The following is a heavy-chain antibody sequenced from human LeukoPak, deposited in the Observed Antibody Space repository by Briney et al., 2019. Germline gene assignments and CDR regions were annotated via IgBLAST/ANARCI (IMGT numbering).Heavy chain of an antibody. CDR3: ARATYSGSYYSAFDI. D-gene: IGHD1-26*01. J-gene: IGHJ3*02. Sequence: GGSLGLSCAASGFTFSSYSMNWVRQAPGKGLEWVSSISSSSSYIYYADSVKGRFTISRDNAKNSLYLQMNSLRAEDTAVYYCARATYSGSYYSAFDIWGQGTMVTVSS. V-gene: IGHV3-21*01. CDR1: GFTFSSYS. CDR2: ISSSSSYI.